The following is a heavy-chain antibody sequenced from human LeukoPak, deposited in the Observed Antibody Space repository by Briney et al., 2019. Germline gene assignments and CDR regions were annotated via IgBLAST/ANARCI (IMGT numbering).Heavy chain of an antibody. V-gene: IGHV1-46*01. J-gene: IGHJ6*02. CDR2: INLSGGST. Sequence: GASVKVSCKASGYTFTRYYMHWVRQAPGQGPEWMGIINLSGGSTSYAQKFQGRVTMTRHTSISTAYMELSSLRSEDTAVYYCARGTWDVWGQGTTVTVSS. CDR1: GYTFTRYY. CDR3: ARGTWDV.